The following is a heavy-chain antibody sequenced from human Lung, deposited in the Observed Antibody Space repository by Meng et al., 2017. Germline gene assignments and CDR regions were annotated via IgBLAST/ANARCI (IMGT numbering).Heavy chain of an antibody. CDR2: IIPVLGIA. J-gene: IGHJ4*02. D-gene: IGHD2-2*01. CDR1: GGTFTTYT. CDR3: ATEYCGSTSCYVDF. Sequence: QVQLVQSGAEVKKPGSSVKVSCKASGGTFTTYTFNWVRQAPGHGLDWMGQIIPVLGIASYAQKFQGRVTITADKSTSTAYMELSSLTHDDTAIYFCATEYCGSTSCYVDFWGQGTLVTVSS. V-gene: IGHV1-69*10.